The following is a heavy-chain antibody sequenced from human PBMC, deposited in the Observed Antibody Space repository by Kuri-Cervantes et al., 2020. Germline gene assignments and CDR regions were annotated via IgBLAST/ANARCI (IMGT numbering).Heavy chain of an antibody. Sequence: GESPKISCAASGFTFSSYGMHWVRQAPGKGLEWVAVISYDGSNKYYADSVKGRFTISRDNSKNTLYLQMNSLRAEDTAVYYCAKSYRGYQLLSSYYYYGMDVWGQGTTVTVSS. CDR3: AKSYRGYQLLSSYYYYGMDV. CDR2: ISYDGSNK. D-gene: IGHD2-2*01. J-gene: IGHJ6*02. V-gene: IGHV3-30*18. CDR1: GFTFSSYG.